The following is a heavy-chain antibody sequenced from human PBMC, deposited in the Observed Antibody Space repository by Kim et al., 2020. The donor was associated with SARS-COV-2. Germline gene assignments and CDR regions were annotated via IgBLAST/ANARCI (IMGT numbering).Heavy chain of an antibody. CDR1: GGSISSSSYY. Sequence: SETLSLTCTVSGGSISSSSYYWGWIRQPPGKGLEWIGSIYYSGSTYYSPSLKSRVTISVDTSKNQFSLKLSSVTAADTAVYYCARHSALSVAGRGVLDYWGQGTLVTVSS. CDR3: ARHSALSVAGRGVLDY. V-gene: IGHV4-39*01. D-gene: IGHD6-19*01. J-gene: IGHJ4*02. CDR2: IYYSGST.